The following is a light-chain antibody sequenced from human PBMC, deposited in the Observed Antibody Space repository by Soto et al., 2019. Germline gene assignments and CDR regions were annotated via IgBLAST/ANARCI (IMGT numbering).Light chain of an antibody. CDR3: QQLNHYPLT. Sequence: DMQMTQSPSTLYASVGDRVTLTCRASQSITVWLAWYQQKPGKAPKLLIYDASTLEGGVPSRFSGAGSGTEFTLTITSLQPEDSATYYCQQLNHYPLTFGQGTRLEIK. CDR2: DAS. V-gene: IGKV1-5*01. CDR1: QSITVW. J-gene: IGKJ5*01.